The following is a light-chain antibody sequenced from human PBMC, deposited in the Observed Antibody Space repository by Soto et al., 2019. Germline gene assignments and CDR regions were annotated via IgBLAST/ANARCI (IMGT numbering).Light chain of an antibody. J-gene: IGKJ4*01. CDR1: QSVNSR. V-gene: IGKV3-15*01. Sequence: EIVMTQSPATLSVSPGERATLSCRASQSVNSRLAWYQQKPGQTPRLLIYDASTRATGIPTRFSGSGSGTEFTLTISSLKSEDFSVYYCQQYNNWPLTLGGGTKVDIK. CDR3: QQYNNWPLT. CDR2: DAS.